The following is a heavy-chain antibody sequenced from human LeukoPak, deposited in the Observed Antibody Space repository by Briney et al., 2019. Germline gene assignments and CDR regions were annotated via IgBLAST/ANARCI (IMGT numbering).Heavy chain of an antibody. CDR2: ISSSGGRT. CDR1: GFTLSRYA. D-gene: IGHD3-9*01. Sequence: GGTLRLSCAASGFTLSRYAMSWVPQAPREGVEWGSAISSSGGRTYYTASVKGRVTISKDNSQNTLYLQMISVRAEDTAVYYCAKGTLNYHSTGPQLRYEKRSFDYWGQGTLVTVSS. CDR3: AKGTLNYHSTGPQLRYEKRSFDY. J-gene: IGHJ4*02. V-gene: IGHV3-23*01.